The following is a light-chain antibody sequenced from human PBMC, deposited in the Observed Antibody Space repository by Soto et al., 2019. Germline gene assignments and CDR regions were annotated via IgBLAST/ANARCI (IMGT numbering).Light chain of an antibody. V-gene: IGLV1-44*01. J-gene: IGLJ2*01. CDR3: AAWDDSLKGVV. Sequence: QAVVTQPPSASGTPGQRVTLSCSGSSFNIGTNTVNWYQQLPGTAPKLLMYSDNQRPSGVPDRFSGSKSGTSASLAISGLQSEDEADYYCAAWDDSLKGVVFGGGTQLTVL. CDR1: SFNIGTNT. CDR2: SDN.